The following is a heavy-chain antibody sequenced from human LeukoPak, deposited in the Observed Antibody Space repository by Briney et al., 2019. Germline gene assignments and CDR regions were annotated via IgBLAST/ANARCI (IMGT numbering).Heavy chain of an antibody. Sequence: GGSLRLSCAASGFTLSSYAMSWVRQAPGKGLVWVSRIRSDGSDTRYAESVKGRFTISRDNAKNTLYLQMNSLRAEDTAVYYCARDWFHAIDYWGQGTLVTVSS. CDR2: IRSDGSDT. J-gene: IGHJ4*02. CDR3: ARDWFHAIDY. D-gene: IGHD2/OR15-2a*01. CDR1: GFTLSSYA. V-gene: IGHV3-74*01.